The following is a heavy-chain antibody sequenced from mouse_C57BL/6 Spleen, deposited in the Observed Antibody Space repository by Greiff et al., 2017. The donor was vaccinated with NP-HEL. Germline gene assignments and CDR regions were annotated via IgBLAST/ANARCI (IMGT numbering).Heavy chain of an antibody. CDR1: GYTFTSYW. Sequence: QVQLQQPGAELVKPGASVKLSCKASGYTFTSYWMHWVKQRPGRGLEWIGRIDPNSGGTKYNEKFKSKATLTVDKPSITAYMQLSSLTSEDSAVYYCAIYYYGSSYYFDYWGQGTTLTVSS. J-gene: IGHJ2*01. D-gene: IGHD1-1*01. V-gene: IGHV1-72*01. CDR2: IDPNSGGT. CDR3: AIYYYGSSYYFDY.